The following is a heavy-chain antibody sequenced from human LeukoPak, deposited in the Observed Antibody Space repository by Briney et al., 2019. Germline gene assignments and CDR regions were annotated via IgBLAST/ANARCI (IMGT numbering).Heavy chain of an antibody. CDR2: ISAYNGNT. J-gene: IGHJ5*02. V-gene: IGHV1-18*01. D-gene: IGHD2-2*01. CDR1: GYTFTSYG. Sequence: RASVKVSCKASGYTFTSYGISWVRQAPGQGLEWMGWISAYNGNTNYAQKLQGRVIMTTDTSTSTAYMELRSLRSDDTAVYYCARESGNTPHIVVVPAAIGNWFDPWGQGTLVTVSS. CDR3: ARESGNTPHIVVVPAAIGNWFDP.